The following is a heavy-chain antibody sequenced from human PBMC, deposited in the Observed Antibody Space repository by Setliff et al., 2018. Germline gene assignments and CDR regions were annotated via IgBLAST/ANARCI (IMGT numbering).Heavy chain of an antibody. CDR1: GYRFSSHW. D-gene: IGHD1-26*01. CDR2: IYPGDSDT. CDR3: ASSSGSSSNDAFDI. J-gene: IGHJ3*02. Sequence: GESLKISCKGSGYRFSSHWIGWARQMPGKGLEGMGIIYPGDSDTRYSPSFQGQVTISADKSISTAYLQWSSLKASDTATYYCASSSGSSSNDAFDIWGQGTTVTVSS. V-gene: IGHV5-51*01.